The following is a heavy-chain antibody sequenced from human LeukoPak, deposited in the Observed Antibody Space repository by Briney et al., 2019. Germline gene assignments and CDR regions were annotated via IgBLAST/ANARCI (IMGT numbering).Heavy chain of an antibody. CDR2: INHSGTT. CDR1: GGSFSDNY. D-gene: IGHD3-16*01. Sequence: PSETLSLTCVVHGGSFSDNYWTWIRQPPGKGPEWIGEINHSGTTSYNPSLQSRVAVSVDTSKNQFSLKLSSVTAADTTVYYCARRRRHEFTYGYVFYFDYWGQGTLVTVSS. V-gene: IGHV4-34*01. J-gene: IGHJ4*02. CDR3: ARRRRHEFTYGYVFYFDY.